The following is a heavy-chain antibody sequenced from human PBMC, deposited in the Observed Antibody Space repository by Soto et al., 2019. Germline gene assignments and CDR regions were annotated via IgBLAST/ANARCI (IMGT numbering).Heavy chain of an antibody. J-gene: IGHJ4*02. CDR2: ISAYNGNT. D-gene: IGHD1-7*01. CDR3: ARVHYNWNYVPPFDD. Sequence: QVQLVQSGAEVKKPGASVKVSCKASGYTFTSYGISWVRQAPGQGLEWMGWISAYNGNTNYAQKLQGRVTMTKDTYTNKDYMEVRSLRSDDTGVYYCARVHYNWNYVPPFDDWGQGTLVTVSS. V-gene: IGHV1-18*01. CDR1: GYTFTSYG.